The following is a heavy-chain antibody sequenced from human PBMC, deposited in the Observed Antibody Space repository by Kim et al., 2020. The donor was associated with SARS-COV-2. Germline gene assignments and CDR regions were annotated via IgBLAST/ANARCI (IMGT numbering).Heavy chain of an antibody. CDR3: AKDFAQVRNYDFWSGITYYYYGMDV. D-gene: IGHD3-3*01. CDR2: ISYDGSNK. Sequence: GGSLRLSCAASGFTFSSYGMHWVRQAPGKGLEWVAVISYDGSNKYYADSVKGRFTISRDNSKNALFLQMNSLRAEDTALYYCAKDFAQVRNYDFWSGITYYYYGMDVWGQGTTVTVSS. CDR1: GFTFSSYG. V-gene: IGHV3-30*18. J-gene: IGHJ6*02.